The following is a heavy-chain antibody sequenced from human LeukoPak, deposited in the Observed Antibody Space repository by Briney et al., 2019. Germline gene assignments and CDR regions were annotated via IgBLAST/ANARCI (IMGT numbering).Heavy chain of an antibody. D-gene: IGHD3-22*01. CDR1: GGTFSSYA. CDR2: IIPIFGIA. J-gene: IGHJ4*02. Sequence: SVKVSCKASGGTFSSYAISWVRQAPGQGLEWMGRIIPIFGIANYAQKFQGRVTITADKYTSTAYMELSSLRSEDTAVYYCARDRDSSGGVFDYWGQGTLVTVS. CDR3: ARDRDSSGGVFDY. V-gene: IGHV1-69*04.